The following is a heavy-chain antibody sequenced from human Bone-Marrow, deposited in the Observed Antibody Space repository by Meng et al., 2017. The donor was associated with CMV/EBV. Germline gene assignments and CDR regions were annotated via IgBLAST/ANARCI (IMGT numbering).Heavy chain of an antibody. CDR3: AREVGYGMDV. D-gene: IGHD2-2*01. V-gene: IGHV3-21*01. Sequence: SLKIPCAASGFTFSSYSMNWVRQAPGKGLEWVSSISSSSSYIYYADSVKGRFTISRDNAKNLLYLQMNSLRAEDTAVYYCAREVGYGMDVWGQGTTVTVSS. CDR2: ISSSSSYI. J-gene: IGHJ6*02. CDR1: GFTFSSYS.